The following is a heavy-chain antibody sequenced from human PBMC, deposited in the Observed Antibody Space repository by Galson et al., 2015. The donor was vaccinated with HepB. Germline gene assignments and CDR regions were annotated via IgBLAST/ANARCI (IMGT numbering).Heavy chain of an antibody. CDR2: ISSGSSTI. Sequence: SLRLSCAASGFTFSDYSMNWVRQAPGEGLEWISYISSGSSTIYYADSVKGRFTISRDNAKSSLYLQMNSLIAEDTAVYYCARQARINWFDPWGQEPWSPSPQ. D-gene: IGHD1-14*01. V-gene: IGHV3-48*04. CDR3: ARQARINWFDP. J-gene: IGHJ5*02. CDR1: GFTFSDYS.